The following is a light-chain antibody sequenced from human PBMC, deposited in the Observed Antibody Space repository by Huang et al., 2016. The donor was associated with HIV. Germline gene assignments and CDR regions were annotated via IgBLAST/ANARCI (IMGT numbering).Light chain of an antibody. CDR1: QIINRY. CDR2: GAY. J-gene: IGKJ2*01. CDR3: QQSYNIPRT. V-gene: IGKV1-39*01. Sequence: DIQMTQAPSSLSAPVGDRVIITCRASQIINRYLNWDQQMSGRAPKLLISGAYTLQGGVATRFGGSGAGTDFTLTITDVQPEDSATYFCQQSYNIPRTFGQGTLLEI.